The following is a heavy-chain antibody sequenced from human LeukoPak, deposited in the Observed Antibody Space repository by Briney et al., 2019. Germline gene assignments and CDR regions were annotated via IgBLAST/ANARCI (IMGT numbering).Heavy chain of an antibody. CDR1: GYSISSGYY. CDR3: ARNWNYWYYFDY. V-gene: IGHV4-38-2*02. CDR2: INHSGST. D-gene: IGHD1-7*01. J-gene: IGHJ4*02. Sequence: SSETLSLTCTVSGYSISSGYYWGWIRQPPGKGLEWIGEINHSGSTNYNPSLKSRVTISVDTSKNQFSLKLSSVTAADTAVYYCARNWNYWYYFDYWGQGTLVTVSS.